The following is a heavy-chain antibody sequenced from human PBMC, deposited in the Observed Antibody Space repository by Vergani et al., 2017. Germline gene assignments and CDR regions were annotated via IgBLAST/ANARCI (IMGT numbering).Heavy chain of an antibody. D-gene: IGHD2-8*01. CDR3: ARDQANGGGRPVAFDI. V-gene: IGHV1-69*13. J-gene: IGHJ3*02. CDR1: GGTFSSYA. CDR2: IIPIFGTA. Sequence: QVQLVQSGAEVKKPGASVKVSCKASGGTFSSYAISWVRQAPGQGLEWMGGIIPIFGTANSAQKFQGRVTITADESTSTAYMELSSLRSEDTAVYYCARDQANGGGRPVAFDIWGQGTMVTVSS.